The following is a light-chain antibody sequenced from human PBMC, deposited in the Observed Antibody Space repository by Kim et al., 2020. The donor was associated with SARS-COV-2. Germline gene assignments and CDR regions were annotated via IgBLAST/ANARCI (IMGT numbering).Light chain of an antibody. V-gene: IGKV1-27*01. J-gene: IGKJ4*01. CDR3: KVYNRVPLS. CDR1: QGIRYY. Sequence: AYVGDSVTIKWRESQGIRYYVVRYQQKTRKVPKHLIHGEATLLYWVPSRFSDSGSGTDFGHTISSLQAEDGATHYNKVYNRVPLSFGRGTKVDIK. CDR2: GEA.